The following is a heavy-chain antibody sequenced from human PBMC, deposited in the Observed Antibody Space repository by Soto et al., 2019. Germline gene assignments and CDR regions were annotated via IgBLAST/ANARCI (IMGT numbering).Heavy chain of an antibody. CDR3: ARGVGDYYGSGSYSETPYYYYYGMDV. CDR2: INPNSGGT. D-gene: IGHD3-10*01. CDR1: GYTFTGYY. J-gene: IGHJ6*02. Sequence: GASVKVSCKASGYTFTGYYMHWVRQAPGQGLEWMGWINPNSGGTNYAQKFQGWVTMTRDTSISTAYMELSRLRSDDTAVYYCARGVGDYYGSGSYSETPYYYYYGMDVWGQGTTVTVSS. V-gene: IGHV1-2*04.